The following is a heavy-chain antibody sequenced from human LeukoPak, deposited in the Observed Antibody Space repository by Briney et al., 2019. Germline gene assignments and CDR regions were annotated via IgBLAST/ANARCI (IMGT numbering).Heavy chain of an antibody. D-gene: IGHD3-10*01. V-gene: IGHV4-4*07. Sequence: SESLSLTCTVSGGSISLYYWNWIRQPAGKGLEWIGRIFTSGITNYNPSLKSRVTMSVDTSKSQFSLALSSVTAADTAVYYCAREISGSYYNPLGYMDVWGKGTTVTVAS. J-gene: IGHJ6*03. CDR3: AREISGSYYNPLGYMDV. CDR1: GGSISLYY. CDR2: IFTSGIT.